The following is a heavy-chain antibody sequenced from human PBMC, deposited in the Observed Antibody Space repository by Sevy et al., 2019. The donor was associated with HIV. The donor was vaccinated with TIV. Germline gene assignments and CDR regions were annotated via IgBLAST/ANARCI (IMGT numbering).Heavy chain of an antibody. J-gene: IGHJ4*02. D-gene: IGHD1-26*01. Sequence: SETLSLTCAVYGGSFSGYYWSWIRQPPGKGLEWIGEINHSGSTNYNPSLKSRVTMSVDTSKNQFSLKLSSVTAADTAVYYCARGRGYGGSYSRTRFDYWGQGTLVTVSS. CDR3: ARGRGYGGSYSRTRFDY. CDR1: GGSFSGYY. V-gene: IGHV4-34*01. CDR2: INHSGST.